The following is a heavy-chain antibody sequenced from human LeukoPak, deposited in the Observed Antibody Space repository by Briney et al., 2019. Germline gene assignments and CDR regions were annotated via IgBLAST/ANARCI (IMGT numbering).Heavy chain of an antibody. CDR3: AKVVAVAGQHYYYYGMDV. D-gene: IGHD6-19*01. V-gene: IGHV3-53*01. CDR1: GFTVSSNY. Sequence: GGSLRLSCAASGFTVSSNYMSWVRQAPGKGLEWVSVIYSGGSTYYADSVKGRFTISRDNSKNTLYLQVNSLRAKDTAVYYCAKVVAVAGQHYYYYGMDVWGQGTTVTVSS. J-gene: IGHJ6*02. CDR2: IYSGGST.